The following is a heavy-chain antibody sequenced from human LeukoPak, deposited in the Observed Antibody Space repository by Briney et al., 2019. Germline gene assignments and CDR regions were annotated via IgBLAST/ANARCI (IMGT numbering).Heavy chain of an antibody. CDR3: ARGVYYSPDY. Sequence: GSLRLSCAASGFTFSGYWMHWVRQAPGKGLVWVSRLNSDGSSTNYAESVKGRFTISRDDAKNTLYLQMNSLRADDTAVYYCARGVYYSPDYWGQGTLVTVSS. V-gene: IGHV3-74*01. CDR2: LNSDGSST. D-gene: IGHD3-10*01. J-gene: IGHJ4*02. CDR1: GFTFSGYW.